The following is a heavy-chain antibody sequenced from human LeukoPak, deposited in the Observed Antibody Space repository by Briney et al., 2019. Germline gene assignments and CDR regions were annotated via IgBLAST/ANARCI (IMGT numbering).Heavy chain of an antibody. J-gene: IGHJ4*02. V-gene: IGHV1-18*01. CDR2: ISAYNGNT. D-gene: IGHD6-19*01. Sequence: ASVKVSCKASGYTSTSYGISWVRQAPGQGLEWMGWISAYNGNTNYAQKLQGRVTMTTDTSTSTAYMELRSLRSDDTAVYYCARDNIGSSGWTGLGYWGQGTLVTVSS. CDR3: ARDNIGSSGWTGLGY. CDR1: GYTSTSYG.